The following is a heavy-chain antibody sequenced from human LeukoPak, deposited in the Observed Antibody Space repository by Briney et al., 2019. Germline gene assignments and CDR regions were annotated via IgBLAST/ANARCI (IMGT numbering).Heavy chain of an antibody. CDR2: INGDGSST. Sequence: PGGSLRLSCAASGFTFSSYWMHWVRQAPGKGLVWVSRINGDGSSTAYADSVKGRFTISRDNAKNSLYLQMNSLRAEDTAVYYCARDARTPYYYYYYMDVWGKGTTVTISS. CDR1: GFTFSSYW. J-gene: IGHJ6*03. V-gene: IGHV3-74*01. D-gene: IGHD1-1*01. CDR3: ARDARTPYYYYYYMDV.